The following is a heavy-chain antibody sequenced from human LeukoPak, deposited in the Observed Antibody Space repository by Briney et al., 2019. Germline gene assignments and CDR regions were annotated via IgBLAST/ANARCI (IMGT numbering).Heavy chain of an antibody. CDR3: ARVAWQLALFDY. J-gene: IGHJ4*02. CDR1: GGSISSGDYY. Sequence: SETLSLTCTVSGGSISSGDYYWSWIRQPPGKGLEWIGYIYYSGSTYYNPSLKGRVTISVGTSKNQFSLKLSSVTAADTAVYYCARVAWQLALFDYWGQGTLVTVSS. CDR2: IYYSGST. V-gene: IGHV4-30-4*01. D-gene: IGHD6-6*01.